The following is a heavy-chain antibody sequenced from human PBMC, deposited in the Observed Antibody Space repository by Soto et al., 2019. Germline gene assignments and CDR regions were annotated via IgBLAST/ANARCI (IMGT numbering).Heavy chain of an antibody. V-gene: IGHV3-48*02. CDR1: GFTFSLYP. CDR2: ISPSNSTI. D-gene: IGHD2-2*01. J-gene: IGHJ3*01. CDR3: ARVGRGFCSSTRCYTDGFDL. Sequence: QLVESGGGLVQPGGSLRLSCAASGFTFSLYPVNWVRQAPGKGLEWLSYISPSNSTIYYADSVKGRFTISRDNAKNSLDLQMNGLRDDDTAVYYCARVGRGFCSSTRCYTDGFDLWRQGTVVTVST.